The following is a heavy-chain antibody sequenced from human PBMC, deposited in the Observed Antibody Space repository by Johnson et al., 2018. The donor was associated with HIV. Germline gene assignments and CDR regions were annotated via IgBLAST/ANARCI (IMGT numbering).Heavy chain of an antibody. CDR3: ARLYCSSTSCYEGGGDAFDI. CDR1: GFTFSSHA. Sequence: QVQLVESGGGVIRPGGSLRLSCAASGFTFSSHAMHWVRQAPGKGLEWVTFISNDGSNKYYADSVRGRFTISRDNSKNTLYLQMKSLRAEDTAVYYCARLYCSSTSCYEGGGDAFDIWGQGTMVTVSS. J-gene: IGHJ3*02. V-gene: IGHV3-30*04. CDR2: ISNDGSNK. D-gene: IGHD2-2*01.